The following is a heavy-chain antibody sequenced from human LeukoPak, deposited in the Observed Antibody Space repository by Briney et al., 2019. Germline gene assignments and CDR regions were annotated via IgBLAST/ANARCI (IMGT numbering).Heavy chain of an antibody. D-gene: IGHD2-21*02. J-gene: IGHJ1*01. CDR2: ISYDGSNK. Sequence: GGSLRLSCAASGFTFSSYAMHWVRQAPGKGLEWVAVISYDGSNKYYADSVKGRFTISRDNSKNTLYLQMNNLRAEDTAVYYCARSDSVVTAIWYFQHWGQGTLVTVSS. CDR3: ARSDSVVTAIWYFQH. V-gene: IGHV3-30-3*01. CDR1: GFTFSSYA.